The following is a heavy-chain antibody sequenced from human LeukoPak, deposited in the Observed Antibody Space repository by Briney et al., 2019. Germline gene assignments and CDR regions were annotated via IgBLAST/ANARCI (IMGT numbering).Heavy chain of an antibody. CDR3: ARGYYYYGMDV. CDR1: GFSFSKYG. Sequence: GGSLRLSCAASGFSFSKYGMSWVRQAPGKGLEYVSAISSNGGSTYYADSVKGRFTISRDNSKNTLYLQMGSLRAEDMAVYYCARGYYYYGMDVWGQGTTVTVSS. V-gene: IGHV3-64*02. J-gene: IGHJ6*02. CDR2: ISSNGGST.